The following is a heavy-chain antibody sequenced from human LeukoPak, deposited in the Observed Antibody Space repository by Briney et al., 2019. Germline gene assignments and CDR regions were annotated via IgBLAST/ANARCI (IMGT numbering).Heavy chain of an antibody. CDR1: GFTFSSYS. D-gene: IGHD5-12*01. CDR3: ARDSSSGLGFNWFDP. V-gene: IGHV3-21*01. J-gene: IGHJ5*02. Sequence: GGSLRLSCAASGFTFSSYSMNWVRQAPGKGLEWVSSISSSSSYIYYADSVKGRFTISRDNAKNSLYLQMNSLRAEDTAVYYCARDSSSGLGFNWFDPWGQGTPVTVSS. CDR2: ISSSSSYI.